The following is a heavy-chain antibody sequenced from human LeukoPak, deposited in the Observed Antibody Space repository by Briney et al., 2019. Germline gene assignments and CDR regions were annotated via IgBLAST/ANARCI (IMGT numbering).Heavy chain of an antibody. Sequence: GGSLRLSCAASGFTFSTYAMHWVRQAPGKGLEWVAYIRFDGSYTTYADSVKGRFTISRDNSKNTLYLEMNSLRPDDTAIYYCAKRGSSWYYFDYWGQGTLVTVSS. CDR3: AKRGSSWYYFDY. CDR2: IRFDGSYT. D-gene: IGHD6-13*01. V-gene: IGHV3-30*02. CDR1: GFTFSTYA. J-gene: IGHJ4*02.